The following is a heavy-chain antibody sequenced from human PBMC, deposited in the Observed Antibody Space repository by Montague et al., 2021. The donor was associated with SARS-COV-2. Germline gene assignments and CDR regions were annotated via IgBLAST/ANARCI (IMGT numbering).Heavy chain of an antibody. V-gene: IGHV4-59*11. CDR1: GASINGHH. CDR2: MKSSGST. Sequence: SETLSLTCTVSGASINGHHWSWIRQPPGKGLEWIGYMKSSGSTNYNPSLKSRVTISVDTSKNQFSLKLSSVTAADTAVYYCARVRAVPAAMRIFSLGRSYYGMDVWGQGTTVTVSS. D-gene: IGHD2-2*01. J-gene: IGHJ6*02. CDR3: ARVRAVPAAMRIFSLGRSYYGMDV.